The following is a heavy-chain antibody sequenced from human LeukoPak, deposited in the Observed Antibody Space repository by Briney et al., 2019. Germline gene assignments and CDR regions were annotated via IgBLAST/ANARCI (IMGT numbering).Heavy chain of an antibody. CDR2: IYHSGST. CDR3: ARQLWVSSSWRHFDY. CDR1: GYSISSGYY. D-gene: IGHD6-13*01. V-gene: IGHV4-38-2*01. Sequence: SETLSLTCAVSGYSISSGYYWGWIRQPPGKGLEWIGTIYHSGSTYYNPSLKSRVTISVDTSKNQFSLKLSSVTAADTAVYYCARQLWVSSSWRHFDYWGQGTLVTVSS. J-gene: IGHJ4*02.